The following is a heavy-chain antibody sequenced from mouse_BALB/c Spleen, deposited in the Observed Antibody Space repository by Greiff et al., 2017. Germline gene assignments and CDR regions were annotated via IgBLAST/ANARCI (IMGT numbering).Heavy chain of an antibody. J-gene: IGHJ1*01. D-gene: IGHD2-4*01. V-gene: IGHV5-6-5*01. CDR1: GFTFSSYA. CDR3: ARASTMITTRDWYFDV. Sequence: EVQRVESGGGLVKPGGSLKLSCAASGFTFSSYAMSWVRQTPEKRLEWVASISSGGSTYYPDSVKGRFTISRDNARNILYLQMSSLRSEDTAMYYCARASTMITTRDWYFDVWGAGTTVTVSS. CDR2: ISSGGST.